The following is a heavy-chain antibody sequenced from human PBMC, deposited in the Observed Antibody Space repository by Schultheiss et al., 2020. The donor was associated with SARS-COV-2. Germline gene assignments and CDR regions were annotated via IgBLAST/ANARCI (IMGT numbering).Heavy chain of an antibody. Sequence: GGSLRLSCAASGFTFSSYGMHWVRQAPGKGLEWVALIPNDGRNIYYVDSVKGRFTISRDNSKNTLYLQMNSLTTEDTAVYYCAKDRCRLGDCYFDYWGQGTLVTVSS. CDR3: AKDRCRLGDCYFDY. V-gene: IGHV3-30*02. CDR1: GFTFSSYG. CDR2: IPNDGRNI. J-gene: IGHJ4*02. D-gene: IGHD2-21*02.